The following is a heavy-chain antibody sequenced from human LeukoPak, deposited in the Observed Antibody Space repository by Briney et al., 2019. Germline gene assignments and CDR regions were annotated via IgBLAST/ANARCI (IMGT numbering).Heavy chain of an antibody. Sequence: GASVKVSCKASGYTFTSYGINWVRQAPGQGLEWMGWINVYNGNTNNAQKLQGRVTMTTDTSTSTAYMELRSLISDDTAVYYCASAGIDRWELLTHAFDIWGQGTMVTVSS. V-gene: IGHV1-18*01. D-gene: IGHD1-26*01. CDR3: ASAGIDRWELLTHAFDI. CDR1: GYTFTSYG. CDR2: INVYNGNT. J-gene: IGHJ3*02.